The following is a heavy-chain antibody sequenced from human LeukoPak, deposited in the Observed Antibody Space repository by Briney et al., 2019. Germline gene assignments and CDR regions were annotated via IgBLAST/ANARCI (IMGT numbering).Heavy chain of an antibody. V-gene: IGHV4-38-2*02. CDR3: ARDLGSSWAQ. D-gene: IGHD6-13*01. J-gene: IGHJ4*02. CDR1: GYSISSGYY. Sequence: KTSETLSLTCTVSGYSISSGYYWGWIRQPPGKGLEWIGSIYHSGSTYYNPSLKSRVTISVDTSKNQFSLKLSSVTAADTAVYYCARDLGSSWAQWGQGTLVTVSS. CDR2: IYHSGST.